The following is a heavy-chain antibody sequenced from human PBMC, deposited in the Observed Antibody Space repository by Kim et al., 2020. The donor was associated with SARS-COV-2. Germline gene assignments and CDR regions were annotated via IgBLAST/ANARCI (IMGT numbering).Heavy chain of an antibody. CDR2: IYYSGST. J-gene: IGHJ5*02. CDR1: GGSISSGGYY. Sequence: SETLSLTCTVSGGSISSGGYYWSWIRQHAGKGLEWIGYIYYSGSTYYNPSLKSRVTISVDTSKNQFSLKLSSVTAADTAVYYCAREKMTPGWFDPWGQGTLVTVSS. V-gene: IGHV4-31*03. CDR3: AREKMTPGWFDP.